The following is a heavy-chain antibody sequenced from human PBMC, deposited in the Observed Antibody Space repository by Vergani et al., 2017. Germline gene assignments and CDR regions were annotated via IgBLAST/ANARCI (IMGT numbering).Heavy chain of an antibody. CDR1: GFSFPGYA. Sequence: VHLLESGGGLVQPGGSLRLSCEASGFSFPGYAMSWVRQAPGKGLEWVSSVSGSSATPYYADSVKGRFIISRDNSKNTLHLQMNSLRADDTAVYYCTKGSRGYTGYFFDYWGQGTLATVSS. CDR3: TKGSRGYTGYFFDY. V-gene: IGHV3-23*01. CDR2: VSGSSATP. J-gene: IGHJ4*02. D-gene: IGHD5-12*01.